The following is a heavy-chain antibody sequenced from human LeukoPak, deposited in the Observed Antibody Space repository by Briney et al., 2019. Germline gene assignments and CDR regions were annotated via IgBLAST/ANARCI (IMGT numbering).Heavy chain of an antibody. V-gene: IGHV4-59*12. CDR1: GGSISSYY. CDR2: IYYSGST. CDR3: AREYGYEAAARGLVDP. J-gene: IGHJ5*02. D-gene: IGHD6-13*01. Sequence: SETLSLTCTVSGGSISSYYWSWIRQPPGKGLEWIGYIYYSGSTNYNPSLKSRVTISVDTSKNQFSLKLSSVTAADTAVYYCAREYGYEAAARGLVDPWGQGTLVTVSS.